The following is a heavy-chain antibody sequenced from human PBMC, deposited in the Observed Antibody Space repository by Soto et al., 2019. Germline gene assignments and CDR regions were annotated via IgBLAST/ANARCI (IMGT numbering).Heavy chain of an antibody. D-gene: IGHD2-21*02. Sequence: PGESLKISCEGSGFTFSDYYISWIRQAPGKGLEWISYSSNSGTFSRYADSVKGRFSISRDNTKNLLYLQMNSLRAEDTAVYYCGTSGDTYNRLVYWCQGT. J-gene: IGHJ4*02. V-gene: IGHV3-11*06. CDR1: GFTFSDYY. CDR3: GTSGDTYNRLVY. CDR2: SSNSGTFS.